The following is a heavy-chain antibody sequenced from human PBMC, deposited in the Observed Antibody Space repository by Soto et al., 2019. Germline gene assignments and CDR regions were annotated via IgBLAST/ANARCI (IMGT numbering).Heavy chain of an antibody. CDR3: ARHGSSGWSLLPAPYYFDY. Sequence: SETLSLTCTVSGGSISSSSYYWGWIRQPPGKGLEWIGSIYYSGSTYYNPSLKSRVTISVDTSKNQFSLKLSSVTAADTAVYYCARHGSSGWSLLPAPYYFDYWGQGTLVTVSS. V-gene: IGHV4-39*01. D-gene: IGHD6-19*01. CDR2: IYYSGST. CDR1: GGSISSSSYY. J-gene: IGHJ4*02.